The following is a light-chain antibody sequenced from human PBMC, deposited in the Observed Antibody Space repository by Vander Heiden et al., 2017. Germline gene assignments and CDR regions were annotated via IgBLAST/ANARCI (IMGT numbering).Light chain of an antibody. Sequence: EIVMTQSPATLSVSPGERATLSCRASQNINSNLAWYQQKPGQAPRLLIYGASTRATGIAARFSGSGSGTEFTLIISSLQSEDFAVYYCQQYKDGPPITFGQGTRLDIK. CDR2: GAS. CDR3: QQYKDGPPIT. V-gene: IGKV3-15*01. J-gene: IGKJ5*01. CDR1: QNINSN.